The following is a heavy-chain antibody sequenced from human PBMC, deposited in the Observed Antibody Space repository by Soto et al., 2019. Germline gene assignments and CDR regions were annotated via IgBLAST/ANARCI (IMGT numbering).Heavy chain of an antibody. D-gene: IGHD1-26*01. CDR1: GGTFSSYT. V-gene: IGHV1-46*01. CDR2: INPSGGGT. J-gene: IGHJ4*02. CDR3: ARGATPYYFDY. Sequence: ASVKVSCKAAGGTFSSYTISWVRQAPGQGLEWMGIINPSGGGTSYAQKFQGTVTMTRDTSTSTVYMELSSLRSEDTALYYCARGATPYYFDYWGQGTLVTVS.